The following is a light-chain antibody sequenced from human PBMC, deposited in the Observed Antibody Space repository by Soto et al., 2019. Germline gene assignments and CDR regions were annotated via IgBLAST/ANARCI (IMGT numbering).Light chain of an antibody. CDR2: GAS. CDR1: QSVSSNY. Sequence: EIVLTQSPGTLSLSPGERATLSCRASQSVSSNYLAWYQQKPGQAPRLLIYGASSRATGIPDRFSGSGSGTDFTLTISRLEPEDFAVYYCQQYGSSPLMYTSGQGTKLEIK. V-gene: IGKV3-20*01. J-gene: IGKJ2*01. CDR3: QQYGSSPLMYT.